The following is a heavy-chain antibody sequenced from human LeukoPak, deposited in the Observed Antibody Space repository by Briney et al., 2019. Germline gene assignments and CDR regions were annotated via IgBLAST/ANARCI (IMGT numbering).Heavy chain of an antibody. CDR1: GFTFSSYG. D-gene: IGHD3-10*01. J-gene: IGHJ4*02. Sequence: PGRSLRLSCATSGFTFSSYGMPWVRQAPGKGLEWVAAIWYDGSNKYYADSVKCRFTISRDNSKNTLYLQMNSLRAEDTGVYYCAREEYGSGSYSLDYWGQGTLVSVS. CDR3: AREEYGSGSYSLDY. V-gene: IGHV3-33*01. CDR2: IWYDGSNK.